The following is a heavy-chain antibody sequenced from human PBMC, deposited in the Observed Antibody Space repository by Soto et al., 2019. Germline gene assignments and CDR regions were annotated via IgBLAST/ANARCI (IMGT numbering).Heavy chain of an antibody. D-gene: IGHD2-2*01. CDR1: GYTFTSHD. Sequence: QVQLVQSGAEVKKPGASVKVSCKASGYTFTSHDINWMRQTTGQGLEWMGWMNPNSGHTNYAQKFQGRVTMTRDTSISTAYMECTNVRYEDTAIYYCASGMSTTWGQGTLVTVSS. CDR2: MNPNSGHT. CDR3: ASGMSTT. J-gene: IGHJ5*02. V-gene: IGHV1-8*01.